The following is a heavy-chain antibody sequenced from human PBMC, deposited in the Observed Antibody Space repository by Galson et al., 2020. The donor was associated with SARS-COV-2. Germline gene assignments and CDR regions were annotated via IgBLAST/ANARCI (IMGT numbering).Heavy chain of an antibody. D-gene: IGHD6-13*01. Sequence: GESLKISCAASGFTFSDYYMSWIRQAPGKGLEWVLYISSSGSTIYYADSVKGRFTISRDNAKNSLYLQMNSLRAEDTAVYYCARDSGLAPVSSSQGSAFDIWGQGTMVTVSS. CDR2: ISSSGSTI. CDR1: GFTFSDYY. V-gene: IGHV3-11*01. J-gene: IGHJ3*02. CDR3: ARDSGLAPVSSSQGSAFDI.